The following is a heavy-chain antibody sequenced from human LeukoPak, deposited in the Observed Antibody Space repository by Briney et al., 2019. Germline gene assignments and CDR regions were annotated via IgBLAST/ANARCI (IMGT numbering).Heavy chain of an antibody. J-gene: IGHJ2*01. V-gene: IGHV4-39*07. CDR2: IYYSGST. CDR1: GGSISSSSYH. CDR3: ARGSRIFQGYFDL. Sequence: SGTLSLTCTVSGGSISSSSYHWGWIRQPPGKGLEWIGSIYYSGSTYYNPSLKSRVTISVDTSKNQFSLKLSSVTAADTAVYYCARGSRIFQGYFDLWGRGTLVTVSS. D-gene: IGHD2/OR15-2a*01.